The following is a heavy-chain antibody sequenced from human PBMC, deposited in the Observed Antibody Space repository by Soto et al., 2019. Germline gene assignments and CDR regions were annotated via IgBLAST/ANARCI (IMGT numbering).Heavy chain of an antibody. Sequence: QVQLVQSGAEVKKPGASVKVSCKASGYTFTSYGISWVRQAPGQGLEWMGWISAYNGNTNYAQKLQGRVTMTTDTSARTAYMELRSLRSDDTAVYYCARDFPQLVYYYYYDGMDVWGQGTTVTVSS. V-gene: IGHV1-18*01. D-gene: IGHD6-13*01. CDR2: ISAYNGNT. J-gene: IGHJ6*02. CDR1: GYTFTSYG. CDR3: ARDFPQLVYYYYYDGMDV.